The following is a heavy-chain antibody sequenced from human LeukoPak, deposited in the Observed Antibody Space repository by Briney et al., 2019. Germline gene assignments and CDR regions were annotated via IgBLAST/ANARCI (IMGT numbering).Heavy chain of an antibody. CDR3: ARIRTGTDI. V-gene: IGHV3-21*01. J-gene: IGHJ3*02. Sequence: PGGSLRLSCSASGFTFERYSMNWVRQAPGKGLEWVSSISSSSRYIYYADSVKGRFTISRDNAKNSLYLQMNSLRAEDTAVYYCARIRTGTDIWGQGTMVTVSS. CDR1: GFTFERYS. D-gene: IGHD1/OR15-1a*01. CDR2: ISSSSRYI.